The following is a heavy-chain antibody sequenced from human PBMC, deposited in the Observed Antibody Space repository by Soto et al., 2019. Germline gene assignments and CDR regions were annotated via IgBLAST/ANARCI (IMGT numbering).Heavy chain of an antibody. D-gene: IGHD3-3*01. CDR2: ISAYNGNT. J-gene: IGHJ2*01. CDR3: ARAAENFFFQAEDGIRDL. V-gene: IGHV1-18*01. Sequence: GQGLEWMGWISAYNGNTNYSQKLQGRVTMTTDTSTSTAYMELRSLRSDDTAVYYCARAAENFFFQAEDGIRDL.